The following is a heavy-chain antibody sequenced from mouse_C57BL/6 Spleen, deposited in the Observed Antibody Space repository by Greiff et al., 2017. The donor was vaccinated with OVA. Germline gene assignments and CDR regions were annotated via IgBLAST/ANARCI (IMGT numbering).Heavy chain of an antibody. CDR2: IDPSDSET. CDR3: ARDGVITTVVDWYFDV. D-gene: IGHD1-1*01. CDR1: GYTFTSYW. V-gene: IGHV1-52*01. Sequence: QVQLQQPGAELVRPGSSVKLSCKASGYTFTSYWMHWVKQRPIQGLEWIGNIDPSDSETHYNKKFKDKATLTVDKSSSTAYMQLSSLTSEDSAVYYCARDGVITTVVDWYFDVWGTGTTVTVSS. J-gene: IGHJ1*03.